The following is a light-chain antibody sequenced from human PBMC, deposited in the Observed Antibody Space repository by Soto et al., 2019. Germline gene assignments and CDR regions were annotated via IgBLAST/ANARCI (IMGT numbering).Light chain of an antibody. CDR3: QQSYSTPPGDLNT. J-gene: IGKJ2*01. V-gene: IGKV1-39*01. CDR2: AAS. CDR1: QSIRSY. Sequence: DIQLTQSPSSLSASVGDRVTITCRASQSIRSYLNWYQQKRGKAPKLLIYAASSLQSGVPSRFSGSGSATDFTLTTSSLQPEDIATYFCQQSYSTPPGDLNTFGQGTKVEIK.